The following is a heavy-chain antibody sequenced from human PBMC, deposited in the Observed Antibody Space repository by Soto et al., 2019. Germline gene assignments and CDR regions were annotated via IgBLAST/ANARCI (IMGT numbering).Heavy chain of an antibody. V-gene: IGHV3-33*08. Sequence: GGSLRLSCAASGFTFSNYGMHWVRQAPGKGLEWVAVIFYDGSKKYYADSVKGRFTISRDNFKNTLYLQMDSLRAEDTAVYYCARDRSGSHGDYWGQGTLVTVSS. CDR3: ARDRSGSHGDY. D-gene: IGHD3-22*01. J-gene: IGHJ4*02. CDR1: GFTFSNYG. CDR2: IFYDGSKK.